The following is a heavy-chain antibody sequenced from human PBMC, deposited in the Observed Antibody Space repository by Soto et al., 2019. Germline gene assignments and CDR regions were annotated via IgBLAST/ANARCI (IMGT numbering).Heavy chain of an antibody. J-gene: IGHJ4*02. CDR1: EFTFGSHW. Sequence: GGSLRLSCAASEFTFGSHWMSWVRQAPGKGLEWVANIKQDGSEKYYVESVKGRFTISRDNAKNSLYLQMNSLRAEDTAMYYCARDGSGSYMNSWGQGTQVTVSS. D-gene: IGHD3-10*01. V-gene: IGHV3-7*04. CDR3: ARDGSGSYMNS. CDR2: IKQDGSEK.